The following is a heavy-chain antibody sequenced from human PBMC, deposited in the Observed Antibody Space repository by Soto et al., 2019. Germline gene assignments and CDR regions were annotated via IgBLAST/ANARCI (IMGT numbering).Heavy chain of an antibody. V-gene: IGHV3-48*03. J-gene: IGHJ6*02. Sequence: PVGSLRLSCIWSGFAFRDYEMNCVREAPGKGLEWVAYISSGAFTIYYADSVRGRFTVSRDNAKNSLYLQMNSLRDEDAAVYYCARTSSIETDNHYGMAVWGHGTTVTVYS. CDR2: ISSGAFTI. D-gene: IGHD1-20*01. CDR3: ARTSSIETDNHYGMAV. CDR1: GFAFRDYE.